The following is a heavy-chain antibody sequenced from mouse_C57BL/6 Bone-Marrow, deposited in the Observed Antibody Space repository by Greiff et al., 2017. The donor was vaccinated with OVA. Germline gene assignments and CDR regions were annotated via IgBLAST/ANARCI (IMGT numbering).Heavy chain of an antibody. CDR2: ISSGGSYT. Sequence: EVMLVESGGDLVKPGGSLKLSCAASGFTFSSYGMSWVRQTPDKRLEWVATISSGGSYTYYPDSVKGRFTISRDNAKNTLYLQMSSLKSEDTAMYYCARGTTVVASDWYFDVWGTGTTVTVSS. CDR1: GFTFSSYG. J-gene: IGHJ1*03. CDR3: ARGTTVVASDWYFDV. V-gene: IGHV5-6*02. D-gene: IGHD1-1*01.